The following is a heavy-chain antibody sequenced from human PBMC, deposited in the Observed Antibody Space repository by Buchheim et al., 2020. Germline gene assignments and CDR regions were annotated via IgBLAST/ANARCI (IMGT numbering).Heavy chain of an antibody. CDR2: ISSSSSYI. CDR1: GFTFSSYS. Sequence: EVQLVESGGGLVKPGGSLRLSCAASGFTFSSYSMNWVRQAPGKGLEWVSSISSSSSYIYYADPVKGRFTISRDNAKNSLYLQMNSLRAEDTAVYYCARESEGITIFGVVITHADYYYGMDVWGQGTT. V-gene: IGHV3-21*01. J-gene: IGHJ6*02. D-gene: IGHD3-3*01. CDR3: ARESEGITIFGVVITHADYYYGMDV.